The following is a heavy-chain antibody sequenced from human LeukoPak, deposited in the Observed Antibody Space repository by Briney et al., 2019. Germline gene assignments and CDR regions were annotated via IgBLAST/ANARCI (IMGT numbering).Heavy chain of an antibody. CDR2: IYYSGST. D-gene: IGHD3-22*01. CDR1: GGSITSSSYY. J-gene: IGHJ4*02. Sequence: SETLSLTCTGSGGSITSSSYYWGWIRQPPGKGLEWIGSIYYSGSTYYNPSLKSRVTISVYTSKNQFSLKLSSVTAADTAVYYCARDDSSGYYFDYWGQGTLVTVSS. CDR3: ARDDSSGYYFDY. V-gene: IGHV4-39*01.